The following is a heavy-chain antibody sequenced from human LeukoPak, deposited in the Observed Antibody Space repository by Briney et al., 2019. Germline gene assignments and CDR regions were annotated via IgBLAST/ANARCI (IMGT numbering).Heavy chain of an antibody. Sequence: PGGSLRLSCAASGFTFSSYGMHWVRQAPGKGLEWVAVISYDGSNKYYADSVKGRFTISRDNSKNTLYLQMNSLRAEDTAVYYCAKTYYYDSSGYPPCCYFDYWGQGTLVTVSS. CDR3: AKTYYYDSSGYPPCCYFDY. D-gene: IGHD3-22*01. CDR1: GFTFSSYG. J-gene: IGHJ4*02. V-gene: IGHV3-30*18. CDR2: ISYDGSNK.